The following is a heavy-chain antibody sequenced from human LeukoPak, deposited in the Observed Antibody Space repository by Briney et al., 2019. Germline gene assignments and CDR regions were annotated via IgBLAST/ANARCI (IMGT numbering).Heavy chain of an antibody. CDR2: IYSGGST. J-gene: IGHJ3*02. CDR3: ARGILTGPPPREDAFDI. V-gene: IGHV3-66*01. CDR1: GFTVSSNY. Sequence: GGSLRLSCAASGFTVSSNYMSWVRQAPGKGLEWVSVIYSGGSTYYADSVKGRFTISRDNSKNTLYLQMNSLRAEDTAVYYCARGILTGPPPREDAFDIWGQGTMVTVSS. D-gene: IGHD1-14*01.